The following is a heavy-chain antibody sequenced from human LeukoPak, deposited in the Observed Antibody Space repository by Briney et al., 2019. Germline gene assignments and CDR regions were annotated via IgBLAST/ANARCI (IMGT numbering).Heavy chain of an antibody. Sequence: GGSLRLSCAASGFTFSSYGMHWVRQAPGKGLEWVAVIWYDGSNKYYADSVKGRFTISRDNSKNTLYLQMSSLRAEDTAVYYCARDRVSDYYGSGSYSYYFDYWGQGTLVTVSS. D-gene: IGHD3-10*01. J-gene: IGHJ4*02. CDR1: GFTFSSYG. V-gene: IGHV3-33*01. CDR3: ARDRVSDYYGSGSYSYYFDY. CDR2: IWYDGSNK.